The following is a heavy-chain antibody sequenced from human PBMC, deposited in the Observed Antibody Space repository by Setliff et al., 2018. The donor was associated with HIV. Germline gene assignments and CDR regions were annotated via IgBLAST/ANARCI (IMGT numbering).Heavy chain of an antibody. CDR3: AIDMVGGWLRPMPDF. D-gene: IGHD2-2*01. J-gene: IGHJ4*02. CDR1: GFTLREVS. Sequence: ASVKVSCQVSGFTLREVSMHWVRQAPAKGLEWMGYFDPEDGETVYALKFQGRVTMTEDTSTDTAYMELSGLRSEDTAVYYCAIDMVGGWLRPMPDFWGQGALVTVSS. CDR2: FDPEDGET. V-gene: IGHV1-24*01.